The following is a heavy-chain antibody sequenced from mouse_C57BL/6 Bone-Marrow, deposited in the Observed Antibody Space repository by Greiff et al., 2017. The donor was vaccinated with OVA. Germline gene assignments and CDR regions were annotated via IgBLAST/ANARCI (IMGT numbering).Heavy chain of an antibody. D-gene: IGHD2-5*01. CDR1: GYTFTDYY. J-gene: IGHJ4*01. CDR3: ARRSNYGSYAMDY. CDR2: IYPGSGNT. Sequence: QVQLQQSGAELVRPGASVKLSCKASGYTFTDYYINWVKQRPGQGLEWIARIYPGSGNTYYNEKFKGKATLTAEKSSSTAYMQLSSLTSEDSAVYFCARRSNYGSYAMDYWGQGTSVTVSS. V-gene: IGHV1-76*01.